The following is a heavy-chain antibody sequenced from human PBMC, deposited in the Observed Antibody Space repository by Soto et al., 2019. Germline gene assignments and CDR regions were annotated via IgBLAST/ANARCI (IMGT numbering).Heavy chain of an antibody. CDR3: ARRGYCSGGSCPLDFDY. J-gene: IGHJ4*02. V-gene: IGHV1-46*03. D-gene: IGHD2-15*01. CDR2: INPRDGGT. CDR1: GNTFTTYY. Sequence: GASVKVSCKASGNTFTTYYVHWVRQAPGQGLEWMGVINPRDGGTSYAQKFQGRVTMTRDTSTSTVYMELSSLRSEDTAMYYCARRGYCSGGSCPLDFDYWGQGTLVTVSS.